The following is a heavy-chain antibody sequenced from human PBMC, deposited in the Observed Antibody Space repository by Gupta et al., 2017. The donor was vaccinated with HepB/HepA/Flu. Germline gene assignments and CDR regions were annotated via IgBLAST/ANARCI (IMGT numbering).Heavy chain of an antibody. Sequence: QVQLVQSGAEVKKPGASVKVSCKASGYTFTSYDISWVRQATGQGLEWMGWMNPNSGNTGYAQKFQGRVTITRNTSISTAYMELSSLRSEDTAVYYRARGSSGSYYYYYYLDVWGKGTTVTVS. J-gene: IGHJ6*03. CDR2: MNPNSGNT. CDR1: GYTFTSYD. D-gene: IGHD1-26*01. CDR3: ARGSSGSYYYYYYLDV. V-gene: IGHV1-8*03.